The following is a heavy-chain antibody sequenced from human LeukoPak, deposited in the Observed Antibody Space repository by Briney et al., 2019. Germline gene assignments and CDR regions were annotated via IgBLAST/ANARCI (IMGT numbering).Heavy chain of an antibody. D-gene: IGHD5-24*01. CDR3: TRVGYIDEGIDY. CDR2: IKQDGSKK. CDR1: GFPFSSYW. Sequence: GGSLRLSCVASGFPFSSYWMTWVRQAPGKGLEWVANIKQDGSKKSYVDSVKGRFAISRDNAKNSLYLQMNSPRAEDTAIYYCTRVGYIDEGIDYWGQGTLVTVSS. J-gene: IGHJ4*02. V-gene: IGHV3-7*04.